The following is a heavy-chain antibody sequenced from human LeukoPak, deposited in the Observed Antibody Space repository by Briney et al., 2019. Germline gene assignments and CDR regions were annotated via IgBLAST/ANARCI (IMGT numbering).Heavy chain of an antibody. V-gene: IGHV3-74*01. CDR2: IIPDGSST. CDR3: VRLGGNYEY. J-gene: IGHJ4*02. D-gene: IGHD1-26*01. Sequence: PGGSLRLSCAASGLPFSSYWMHWVRHAPGGGLVWVSVIIPDGSSTTYADSVKGRFTISRDNAKNTLYLQMNSLRAEDTAIYYCVRLGGNYEYWGQGTLVTVSS. CDR1: GLPFSSYW.